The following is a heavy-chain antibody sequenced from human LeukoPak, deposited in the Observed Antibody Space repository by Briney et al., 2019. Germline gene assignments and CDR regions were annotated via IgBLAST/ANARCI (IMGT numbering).Heavy chain of an antibody. D-gene: IGHD4-11*01. CDR2: IYSGGTT. CDR3: AARDCSNSNCHVGVFDY. Sequence: GGSLRLSCAASGLTVSSKHMSWVRHAPGKGLEWVSGIYSGGTTKYAESVEGRFTISRDSTKNTLHLQMNSLRAEDTAVYYCAARDCSNSNCHVGVFDYWGQGTLVSVS. CDR1: GLTVSSKH. V-gene: IGHV3-53*01. J-gene: IGHJ4*02.